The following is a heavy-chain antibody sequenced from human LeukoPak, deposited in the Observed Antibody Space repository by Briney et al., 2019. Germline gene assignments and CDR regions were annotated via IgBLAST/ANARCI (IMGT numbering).Heavy chain of an antibody. CDR1: GFTFSTYT. V-gene: IGHV3-21*06. J-gene: IGHJ4*02. D-gene: IGHD2-2*01. CDR3: ARRYCSTTTCDAFDN. Sequence: GGSLRLSCAASGFTFSTYTMGWVRQAPGKGLEWVSSISISDAYTYYADSVKGRFTISRDNAKNSLYLQMNSLRAEDTAVCYCARRYCSTTTCDAFDNWGQGTLVTVSS. CDR2: ISISDAYT.